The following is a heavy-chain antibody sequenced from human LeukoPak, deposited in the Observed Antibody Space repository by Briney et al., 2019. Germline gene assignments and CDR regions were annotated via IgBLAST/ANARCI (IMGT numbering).Heavy chain of an antibody. CDR2: IYYNGNT. Sequence: PSETLSLTCIVSGGSIISSSYYWGWIRQPPGKGLEWIGSIYYNGNTDYNPSLKSRVTISVETSKNQFSLKLSAVTAADTAVYYCARDRFDDSSGYYYHYYYYMDVWGKGTTVTVSS. CDR3: ARDRFDDSSGYYYHYYYYMDV. J-gene: IGHJ6*03. D-gene: IGHD3-22*01. V-gene: IGHV4-39*07. CDR1: GGSIISSSYY.